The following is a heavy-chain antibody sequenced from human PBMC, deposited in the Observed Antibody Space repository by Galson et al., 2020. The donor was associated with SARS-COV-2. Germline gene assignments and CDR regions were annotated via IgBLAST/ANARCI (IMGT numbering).Heavy chain of an antibody. D-gene: IGHD6-6*01. CDR1: GFSLSTSGVG. CDR2: IYWDDDK. CDR3: AHRLLVFSSNWFDP. V-gene: IGHV2-5*02. J-gene: IGHJ5*02. Sequence: KMSGPTLVKPTQTLTLTCTFSGFSLSTSGVGVGWIRQPPGKALEWLALIYWDDDKRYSPSLKSRLTITKDTSKNQVVLTMTDMDPVDTATYYCAHRLLVFSSNWFDPWGQGTLVTVSS.